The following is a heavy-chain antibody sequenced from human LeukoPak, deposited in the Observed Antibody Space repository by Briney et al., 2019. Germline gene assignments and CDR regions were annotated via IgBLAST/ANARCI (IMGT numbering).Heavy chain of an antibody. CDR3: AKELLPYCSSTSCYREFDY. V-gene: IGHV3-30*18. Sequence: GRSLRLSCAASGFTFSSYGMHWVRQAPGKGLEWVAVIWYGGSNKYYADSVKGRFTISRDNSKNTLYLQMNSLRAEDTAVYYCAKELLPYCSSTSCYREFDYWGQGTLVTVSS. CDR1: GFTFSSYG. J-gene: IGHJ4*02. CDR2: IWYGGSNK. D-gene: IGHD2-2*02.